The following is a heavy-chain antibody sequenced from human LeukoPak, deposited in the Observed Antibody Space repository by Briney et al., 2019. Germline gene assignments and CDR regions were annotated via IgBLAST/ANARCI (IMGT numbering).Heavy chain of an antibody. V-gene: IGHV4-39*07. CDR2: ISYGGST. Sequence: PSATLSLTCTVSGGSISSSNYYWGWIRQPPGKGLEWFGSISYGGSTYYNPSLKSRVTISVDTSKIQFSLRLSSVTAADTAVYYCARRLGYYDSSGPNWFDPWGQGTLVTVSS. CDR1: GGSISSSNYY. J-gene: IGHJ5*02. D-gene: IGHD3-22*01. CDR3: ARRLGYYDSSGPNWFDP.